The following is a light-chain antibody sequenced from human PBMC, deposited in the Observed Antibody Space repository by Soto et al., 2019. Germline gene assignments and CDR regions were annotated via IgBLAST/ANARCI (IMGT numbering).Light chain of an antibody. CDR1: TSDVGGYDY. V-gene: IGLV2-11*01. CDR3: CSYAGDFYV. J-gene: IGLJ1*01. CDR2: DVT. Sequence: QSALTQPRSVSGSPGQSVAISCTGTTSDVGGYDYVSWYQQHPGKAPKLIIFDVTKRPSGVPDRVSGSKSGNTASLTISGLQAEDEADYFCCSYAGDFYVFGSGTKVTVL.